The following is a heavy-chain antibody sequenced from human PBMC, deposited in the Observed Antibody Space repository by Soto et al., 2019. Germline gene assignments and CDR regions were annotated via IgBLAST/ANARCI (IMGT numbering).Heavy chain of an antibody. CDR3: ARLKGSGHPNWFVF. D-gene: IGHD2-15*01. CDR2: ISAHNGNT. J-gene: IGHJ5*01. CDR1: GYAFTTYG. V-gene: IGHV1-18*01. Sequence: GASVKVSCKGSGYAFTTYGINWVRQAPGQGLEWMGWISAHNGNTNYAQKLQGRVTVTRDTSTSTAYMELRSLRSDDTAVYYCARLKGSGHPNWFVFWGQGPRVTVFS.